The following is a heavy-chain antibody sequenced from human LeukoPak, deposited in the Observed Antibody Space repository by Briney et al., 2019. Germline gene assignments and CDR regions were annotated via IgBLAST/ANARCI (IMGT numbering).Heavy chain of an antibody. CDR2: IIPIFGTA. CDR3: ARDQSPELGHWFDP. V-gene: IGHV1-69*05. D-gene: IGHD1-26*01. CDR1: GGTFSSYA. J-gene: IGHJ5*02. Sequence: SVKVSCKASGGTFSSYAISWVRQAPGQGLEWMGGIIPIFGTANYAQKFQGRVSITTDESTSTAYMELSSLRSEDTAVYYCARDQSPELGHWFDPWGQGTLVTVSS.